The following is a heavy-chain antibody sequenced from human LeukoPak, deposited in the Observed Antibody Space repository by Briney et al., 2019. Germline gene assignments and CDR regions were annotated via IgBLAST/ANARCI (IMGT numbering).Heavy chain of an antibody. CDR1: VSTFSIYD. Sequence: ASVKVSCKASVSTFSIYDINWVRQATEQGLEWMGCMNPNSGGTNYVQKFQGRVTMTRDTSISTAYMELSRLRSDDTAVYYCARKNIAARGDWRNWFDPWGQGTLVTVSS. CDR2: MNPNSGGT. CDR3: ARKNIAARGDWRNWFDP. D-gene: IGHD6-6*01. V-gene: IGHV1-2*02. J-gene: IGHJ5*02.